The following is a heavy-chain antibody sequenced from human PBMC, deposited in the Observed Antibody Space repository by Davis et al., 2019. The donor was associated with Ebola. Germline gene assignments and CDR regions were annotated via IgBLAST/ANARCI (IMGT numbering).Heavy chain of an antibody. V-gene: IGHV3-7*01. CDR2: IKQDGSEK. Sequence: GESLKISCAASGFTFSSYWMSWVRQAPGKGLEWVANIKQDGSEKNYVDSVKGRFTISRDNAKNSLYLQMNSLRGEDTAVYYCARERSLVVSAIGTVFDLWGQGALVTVYS. D-gene: IGHD2-8*02. CDR1: GFTFSSYW. J-gene: IGHJ4*02. CDR3: ARERSLVVSAIGTVFDL.